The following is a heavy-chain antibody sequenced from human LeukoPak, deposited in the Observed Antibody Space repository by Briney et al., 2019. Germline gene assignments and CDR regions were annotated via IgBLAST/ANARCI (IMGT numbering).Heavy chain of an antibody. CDR3: ARVIRGSGSEYFQH. V-gene: IGHV4-31*03. J-gene: IGHJ1*01. D-gene: IGHD3-10*01. CDR2: IFYSGST. CDR1: GGPISSGGFY. Sequence: SQTLSLTCTVSGGPISSGGFYWSWIRQHPGKGLEWIGYIFYSGSTYYNPSLKSRITISVDTSKNQFSLKLSSVTAADTAVYYCARVIRGSGSEYFQHWGQGALVTVSS.